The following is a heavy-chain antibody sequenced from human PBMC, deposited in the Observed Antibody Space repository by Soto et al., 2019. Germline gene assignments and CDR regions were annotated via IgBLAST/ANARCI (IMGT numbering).Heavy chain of an antibody. Sequence: ASVKVSCKASGYTFTGYYMHWVRQAPGQGLEWMGWINPNSGGTNYAQKFQDRVTMTRDMSTSTAYMELSSLRSEDTAVYYCAAEDPTTATHYYYYYGMDVWGQGTTVTVSS. D-gene: IGHD1-1*01. CDR3: AAEDPTTATHYYYYYGMDV. J-gene: IGHJ6*02. CDR1: GYTFTGYY. CDR2: INPNSGGT. V-gene: IGHV1-2*02.